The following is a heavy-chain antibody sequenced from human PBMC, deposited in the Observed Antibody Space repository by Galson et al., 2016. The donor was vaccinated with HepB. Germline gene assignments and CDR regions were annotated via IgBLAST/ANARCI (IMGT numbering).Heavy chain of an antibody. J-gene: IGHJ6*02. CDR1: GGSFSGYH. D-gene: IGHD3-3*01. CDR3: ARAAALRFFLKYGMDV. Sequence: ETLSLTCAVSGGSFSGYHWTWIRQPPGKGLEWIGETNHSGSTNYNPSLQSRVTISVDTSKNQFSLRLSSVTAADTAVYYCARAAALRFFLKYGMDVWGQGTTVTVSS. CDR2: TNHSGST. V-gene: IGHV4-34*01.